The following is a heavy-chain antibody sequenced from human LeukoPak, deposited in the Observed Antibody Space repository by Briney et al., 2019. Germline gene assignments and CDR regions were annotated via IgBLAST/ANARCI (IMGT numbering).Heavy chain of an antibody. CDR1: GDSFSSSNYF. Sequence: KTSETLSLTCTVSGDSFSSSNYFWGWIRQPPGKGLEWIGSIFYSGSTYYNPSLKSRVTISVDTSRNQFSLKLSSVTAADTAVYFCARGGALGLCSIGTCYKTLDYWGQGTLVTVSS. CDR3: ARGGALGLCSIGTCYKTLDY. D-gene: IGHD2-15*01. CDR2: IFYSGST. J-gene: IGHJ4*02. V-gene: IGHV4-39*01.